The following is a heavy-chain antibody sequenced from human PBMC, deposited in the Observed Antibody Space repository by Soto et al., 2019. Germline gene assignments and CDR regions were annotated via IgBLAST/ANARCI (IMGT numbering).Heavy chain of an antibody. V-gene: IGHV3-33*01. CDR2: IWYDGSNK. Sequence: PGGSLRLSCAASGFTFSSYGMHWVRQAPGKGLEWVAVIWYDGSNKYYADSVKGRFTISRDNSKNTLYLQMNSLRAEDTAVYYCARGLKAYSSGWNWFDPWGQGTLVTVSS. D-gene: IGHD6-19*01. CDR3: ARGLKAYSSGWNWFDP. J-gene: IGHJ5*02. CDR1: GFTFSSYG.